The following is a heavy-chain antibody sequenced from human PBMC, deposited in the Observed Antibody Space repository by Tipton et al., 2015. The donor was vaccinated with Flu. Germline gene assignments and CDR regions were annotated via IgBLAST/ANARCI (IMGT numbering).Heavy chain of an antibody. D-gene: IGHD3-16*01. Sequence: SLRLSCAASGFAFDDYAMSWVRQAPGKGLEWVSGLNWNGGNSGYADSVKGRFTISRDNAKNSLYLQMNSLRAEDTALHYCARRGAAITHYFDYWGQGTLVTVSS. J-gene: IGHJ4*02. CDR1: GFAFDDYA. CDR2: LNWNGGNS. CDR3: ARRGAAITHYFDY. V-gene: IGHV3-20*04.